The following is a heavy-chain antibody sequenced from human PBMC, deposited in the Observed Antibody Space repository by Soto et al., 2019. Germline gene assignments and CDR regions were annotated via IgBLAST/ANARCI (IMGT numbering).Heavy chain of an antibody. CDR1: GYTLTELS. J-gene: IGHJ3*02. CDR2: FDPEDGET. CDR3: ATRSEDCAKCLCYVREDPHGYDDFDI. D-gene: IGHD2-8*01. Sequence: GASVKVSCKVSGYTLTELSMHWVRQAPGKGLEWMGGFDPEDGETIYAQKFQGRVTMTEDTSTDTAYMELSSLRSQDTAVYYCATRSEDCAKCLCYVREDPHGYDDFDIWGQGTMVTVSS. V-gene: IGHV1-24*01.